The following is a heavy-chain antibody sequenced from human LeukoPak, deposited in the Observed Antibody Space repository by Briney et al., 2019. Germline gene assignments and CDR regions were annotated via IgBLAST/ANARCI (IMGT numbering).Heavy chain of an antibody. CDR2: IYYTGST. D-gene: IGHD5-18*01. CDR1: GGSISSGDYY. Sequence: SGTLSLTCTVSGGSISSGDYYWSWIRQPPGMGLEWFGYIYYTGSTYYNPSLKSRITISVDTSKNQFSLKLSSVTAADTAVYYCASLQDPDTAMVTGYYYMDVWGKGTTVTVSS. V-gene: IGHV4-30-4*01. CDR3: ASLQDPDTAMVTGYYYMDV. J-gene: IGHJ6*03.